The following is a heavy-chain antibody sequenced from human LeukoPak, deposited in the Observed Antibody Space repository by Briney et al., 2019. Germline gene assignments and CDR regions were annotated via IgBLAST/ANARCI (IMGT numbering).Heavy chain of an antibody. V-gene: IGHV3-11*04. D-gene: IGHD5-12*01. CDR1: GFTFSDYY. CDR3: AKDRGAYIVATIADY. Sequence: GGSLRLSCAASGFTFSDYYMSWIRQAPGKGLEWVSYISSSGSTIYYADSVKGRFTISRDNAKNSLYLQMNSLRAEDTAVYYCAKDRGAYIVATIADYWGQGTLVTVSS. CDR2: ISSSGSTI. J-gene: IGHJ4*02.